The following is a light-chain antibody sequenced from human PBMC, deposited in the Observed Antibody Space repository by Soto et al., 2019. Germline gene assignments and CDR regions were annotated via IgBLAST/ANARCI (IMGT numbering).Light chain of an antibody. CDR1: TTDIDNYDS. J-gene: IGLJ1*01. Sequence: QSVLTRPPAVSGSPGQSVTISCTATTTDIDNYDSVSWYQQAPGTAPKLIIYDVNNRPSGAPDRFSGSTSGNTASLTISGLQAEDETDYFCSLYSSTGSLIFGPGPKVTVL. V-gene: IGLV2-18*01. CDR3: SLYSSTGSLI. CDR2: DVN.